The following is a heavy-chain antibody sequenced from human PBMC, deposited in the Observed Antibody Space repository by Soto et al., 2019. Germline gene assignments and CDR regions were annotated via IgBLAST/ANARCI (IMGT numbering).Heavy chain of an antibody. J-gene: IGHJ4*02. CDR1: GGTFSSYT. CDR3: ARAIAAAISYFDY. Sequence: QVQLVQSGAEVKKPGSSVKVSCKASGGTFSSYTISWVRQAPGQGLEWMGRIIPILGIANYAQKFQGRVTITADKSTSTAYMELSSLRSEDTAVYYCARAIAAAISYFDYWGQGTLVTVSS. V-gene: IGHV1-69*02. D-gene: IGHD6-13*01. CDR2: IIPILGIA.